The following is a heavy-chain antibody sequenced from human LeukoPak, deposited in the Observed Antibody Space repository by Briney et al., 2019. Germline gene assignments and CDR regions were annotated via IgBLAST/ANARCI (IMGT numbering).Heavy chain of an antibody. J-gene: IGHJ4*02. CDR2: INTNTGNP. CDR1: GYTFTSYA. Sequence: WASVKVSCKAPGYTFTSYAMNWVRQAPGQGLEWMGWINTNTGNPTYAQGFTGRFVFSLDTSVSTAYLQISSLKAEDTAVYYCARSPTLPQSDYWGQGTLVTVSS. V-gene: IGHV7-4-1*02. CDR3: ARSPTLPQSDY.